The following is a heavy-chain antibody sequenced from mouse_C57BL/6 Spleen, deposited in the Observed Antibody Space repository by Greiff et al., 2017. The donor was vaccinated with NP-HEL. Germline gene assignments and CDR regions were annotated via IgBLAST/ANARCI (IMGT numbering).Heavy chain of an antibody. J-gene: IGHJ4*01. CDR3: ARFTITTVVADAMDY. D-gene: IGHD1-1*01. V-gene: IGHV1-42*01. CDR2: INPSTGGT. CDR1: GYSFTGYY. Sequence: VQLQQSGPELVKPGASVKISCKASGYSFTGYYMNWVKQSPEKSLEWIGEINPSTGGTTYNQKFTAKATLTVDKSSSTAYMQLKSLTSEDSAVYYCARFTITTVVADAMDYWGQGTSVTVSS.